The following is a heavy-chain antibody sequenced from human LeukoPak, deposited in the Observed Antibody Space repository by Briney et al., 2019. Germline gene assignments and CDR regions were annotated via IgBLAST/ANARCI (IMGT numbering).Heavy chain of an antibody. Sequence: ASVKVSCKASGYTFTGYYMHWVRQAPGQGLEWMGWINPNSGGTNYAQKFQGRVTMTRDTSISTAYMELSRLRSDDTAVYYCARLDYGDYGGGDYWGQGTLVTVFS. CDR3: ARLDYGDYGGGDY. CDR1: GYTFTGYY. D-gene: IGHD4-17*01. J-gene: IGHJ4*02. V-gene: IGHV1-2*02. CDR2: INPNSGGT.